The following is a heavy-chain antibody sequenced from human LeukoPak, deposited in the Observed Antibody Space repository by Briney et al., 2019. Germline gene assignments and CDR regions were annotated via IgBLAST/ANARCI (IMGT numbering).Heavy chain of an antibody. J-gene: IGHJ4*02. D-gene: IGHD3-22*01. Sequence: TGGSLRLSCAASGFTFSSYAMSWVRQAPGKGLEWVSAISGSGGSTYYADSVKGRFTISRDNSKNTLYLQMNSLRAEDTAVYYCAKAPQNTGSGYSFIIDYWGQGTLVTVSS. CDR3: AKAPQNTGSGYSFIIDY. V-gene: IGHV3-23*01. CDR2: ISGSGGST. CDR1: GFTFSSYA.